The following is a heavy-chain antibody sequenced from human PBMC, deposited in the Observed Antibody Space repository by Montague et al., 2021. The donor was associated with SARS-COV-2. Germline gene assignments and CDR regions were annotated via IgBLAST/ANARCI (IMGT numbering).Heavy chain of an antibody. Sequence: SLRLSCAASGFTFGDYAMHWVRQTPGKGLEWVSGISYNSENTGYTDSVKGRFTISRDDGANSLYLQTNSLRTDDTALYYCVKDADYGSGNYWQALEYWGQGTPVTVSS. CDR2: ISYNSENT. CDR1: GFTFGDYA. CDR3: VKDADYGSGNYWQALEY. V-gene: IGHV3-9*01. D-gene: IGHD3-10*01. J-gene: IGHJ4*02.